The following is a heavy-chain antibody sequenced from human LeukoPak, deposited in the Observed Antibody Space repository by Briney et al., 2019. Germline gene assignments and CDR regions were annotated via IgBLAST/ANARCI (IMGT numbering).Heavy chain of an antibody. Sequence: GASVKVSCKASGHTFTSYDINWVRQATGQGLEWMGWMNPNSGNTGYAQKFQGRVTMTRNTSISTAYMELSSLRSEDTAVYYCARGHYRSSRGIAAADYWGQGTLVTVSS. CDR1: GHTFTSYD. V-gene: IGHV1-8*01. CDR3: ARGHYRSSRGIAAADY. J-gene: IGHJ4*02. D-gene: IGHD6-13*01. CDR2: MNPNSGNT.